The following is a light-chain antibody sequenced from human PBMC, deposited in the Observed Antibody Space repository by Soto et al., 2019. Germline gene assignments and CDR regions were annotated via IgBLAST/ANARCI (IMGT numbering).Light chain of an antibody. CDR1: QSVSSD. V-gene: IGKV3-15*01. J-gene: IGKJ1*01. Sequence: GVTQSPATLSVFPGETATPSCRASQSVSSDLAWYQQRPGQAPRLLIYGASTRATGIPARFRGSGSGTEFRLTISSLQSEDFATYYCQQYNTWHPKLAFGRGTKVEIK. CDR3: QQYNTWHPKLA. CDR2: GAS.